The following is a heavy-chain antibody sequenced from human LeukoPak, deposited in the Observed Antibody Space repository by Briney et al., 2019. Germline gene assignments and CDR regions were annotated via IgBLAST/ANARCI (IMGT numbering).Heavy chain of an antibody. J-gene: IGHJ4*02. CDR1: GFTFSNYW. CDR2: IKGDGSYK. CDR3: ATSADSSGND. D-gene: IGHD3-22*01. Sequence: GGSLRLSYAASGFTFSNYWMSWVRQAPGKGLEWVANIKGDGSYKYYVDSVKGRFTISRDNAKSSVYLQMNTLRAEDTAVYYCATSADSSGNDWGQGTLVTVSS. V-gene: IGHV3-7*03.